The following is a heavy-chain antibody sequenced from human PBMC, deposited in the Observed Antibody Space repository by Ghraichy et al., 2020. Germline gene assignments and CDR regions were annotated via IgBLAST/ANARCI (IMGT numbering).Heavy chain of an antibody. CDR3: ERFCAGGRCPDY. D-gene: IGHD2-8*02. Sequence: SETLSLTCSVSGDSITNLYWTWVRQPPGKGLEWICFFSYTEGTKYNPSLKSRLSMSVETSKNQISLKVNSVTAADTAFYYCERFCAGGRCPDYWGQGTLGTVSS. J-gene: IGHJ4*02. CDR2: FSYTEGT. CDR1: GDSITNLY. V-gene: IGHV4-59*11.